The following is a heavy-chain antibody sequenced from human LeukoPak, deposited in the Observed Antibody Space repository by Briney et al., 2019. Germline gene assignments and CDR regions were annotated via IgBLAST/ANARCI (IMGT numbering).Heavy chain of an antibody. J-gene: IGHJ4*02. CDR1: GYTFTSYA. CDR3: ARDAYCGGDCYDY. V-gene: IGHV1-18*01. Sequence: ASVKVSCKASGYTFTSYAISWVRQAPAQALEWGGCISAYNGNTNYAHKLHGRVTMTTDTSTSTAYMELRSVRYDDTDVYSCARDAYCGGDCYDYWGQGTLVTVSS. CDR2: ISAYNGNT. D-gene: IGHD2-21*01.